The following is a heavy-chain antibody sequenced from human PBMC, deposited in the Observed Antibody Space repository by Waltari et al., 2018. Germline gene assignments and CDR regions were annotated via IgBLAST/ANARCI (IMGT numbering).Heavy chain of an antibody. D-gene: IGHD2-2*01. CDR3: ASPPEYCSSTSCYAAFDI. J-gene: IGHJ3*02. Sequence: QVQLVQSGAEVKKPGASVKVSCKASGYTFTGYYMHWVRQAPGQGLEWMGRINPNSGGTNYAQKFQGRVTMTRDTSISTAYMELSRLRSDDTAMYYCASPPEYCSSTSCYAAFDIWGQGTMVTVSS. V-gene: IGHV1-2*06. CDR1: GYTFTGYY. CDR2: INPNSGGT.